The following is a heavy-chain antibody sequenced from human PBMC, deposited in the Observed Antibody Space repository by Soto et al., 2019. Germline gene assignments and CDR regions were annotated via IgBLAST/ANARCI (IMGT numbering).Heavy chain of an antibody. V-gene: IGHV3-49*04. CDR2: IRSKPHGGTT. CDR1: GFTFGDYA. Sequence: GGSLRLSCTASGFTFGDYALSWVRHAPGKGLEWLGFIRSKPHGGTTEYAASVKGRFTISRDYSKSVAYLQMNSLKTEDTAVYYCARDYGIELPETITRLDYYYGMDVWGQGTTVTVSS. D-gene: IGHD1-26*01. J-gene: IGHJ6*02. CDR3: ARDYGIELPETITRLDYYYGMDV.